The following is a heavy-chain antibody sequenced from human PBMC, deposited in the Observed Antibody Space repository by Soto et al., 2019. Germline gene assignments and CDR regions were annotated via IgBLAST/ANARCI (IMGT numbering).Heavy chain of an antibody. Sequence: QVQLQQWGAGLLKPSETLSLTCAVYGGSFSRYYSSWIRQPPGKGLEWIGEINHSGSTNYNPALKGRVTVAVDTSKNQFSMKLRSVTAADTAVYYCARGSYSRGWYPCDYWGQGTLVTVSS. D-gene: IGHD6-19*01. CDR2: INHSGST. V-gene: IGHV4-34*01. CDR3: ARGSYSRGWYPCDY. J-gene: IGHJ4*02. CDR1: GGSFSRYY.